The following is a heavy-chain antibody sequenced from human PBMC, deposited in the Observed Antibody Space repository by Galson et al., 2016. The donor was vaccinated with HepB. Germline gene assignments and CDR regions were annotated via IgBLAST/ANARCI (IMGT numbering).Heavy chain of an antibody. V-gene: IGHV3-66*02. CDR2: IYSGGKSE. D-gene: IGHD5-24*01. CDR1: GFTVSSNY. CDR3: AKGRWDFDS. J-gene: IGHJ4*02. Sequence: SLRLSCAASGFTVSSNYMTWVRQAPGKGPEWVSVIYSGGKSESYADSVKGRVTISRDNSKNTLYLQMHSLRGEDTAVYYCAKGRWDFDSWGQGTLVTASS.